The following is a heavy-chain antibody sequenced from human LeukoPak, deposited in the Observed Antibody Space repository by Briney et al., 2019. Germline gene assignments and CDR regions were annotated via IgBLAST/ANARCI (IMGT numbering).Heavy chain of an antibody. J-gene: IGHJ4*02. D-gene: IGHD2-2*01. CDR3: AKDHRVVVVPAAIGY. CDR2: IRYDGSNK. CDR1: GFTFSSYG. V-gene: IGHV3-30*02. Sequence: GGSLRLSCAASGFTFSSYGMHWVRQAPGKGLEWLAFIRYDGSNKYYADSVKGRFTISRDNSKNTLYLQMNSLRAEDTAVYYCAKDHRVVVVPAAIGYWGQGTLVTVSS.